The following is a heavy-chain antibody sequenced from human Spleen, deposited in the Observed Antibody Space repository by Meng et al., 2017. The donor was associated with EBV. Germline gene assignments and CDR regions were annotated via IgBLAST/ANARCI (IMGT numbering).Heavy chain of an antibody. CDR1: GYTFTTFE. CDR3: ARGFDYGDYAGMDV. J-gene: IGHJ6*02. Sequence: QVQLVQSGVEVKKPGASVKVSCRASGYTFTTFEINWVRQATGQGLEWMGWMNPNSGNAVSAPKFQGRLTMTRDASISTAYMELSSLKYEDTAVYYCARGFDYGDYAGMDVWGQGTTVTVSS. CDR2: MNPNSGNA. D-gene: IGHD4-17*01. V-gene: IGHV1-8*01.